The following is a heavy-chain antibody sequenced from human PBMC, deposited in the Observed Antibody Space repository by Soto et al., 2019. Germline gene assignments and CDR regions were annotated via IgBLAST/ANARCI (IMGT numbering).Heavy chain of an antibody. CDR3: ARDRLGSYGWGGDYFDS. D-gene: IGHD3-10*01. CDR1: GFTVSSNY. CDR2: IYSGGST. J-gene: IGHJ3*02. Sequence: GGSLRLSCAASGFTVSSNYMSWVRQAPGKGLEWVSVIYSGGSTYYADSVKGRFTISRPNSKNTLYLQMNSLRAEDTAVYYCARDRLGSYGWGGDYFDSWGQGTMGTVSS. V-gene: IGHV3-66*01.